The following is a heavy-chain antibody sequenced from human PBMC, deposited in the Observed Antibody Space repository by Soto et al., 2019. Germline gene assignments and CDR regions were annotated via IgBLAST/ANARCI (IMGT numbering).Heavy chain of an antibody. CDR3: DRERPDGARLDP. V-gene: IGHV4-30-4*01. CDR1: GGSISSGDYY. Sequence: QVQLQESGPGLVKPSQTLSLTCTVSGGSISSGDYYWSWIRQPPGKGLEWIGYIYHSGSTYYNPSLKRRVTISVDTSKNQCSLKLSSVTAADTAVYYCDRERPDGARLDPWGQGTMVTVSS. J-gene: IGHJ5*02. CDR2: IYHSGST. D-gene: IGHD6-6*01.